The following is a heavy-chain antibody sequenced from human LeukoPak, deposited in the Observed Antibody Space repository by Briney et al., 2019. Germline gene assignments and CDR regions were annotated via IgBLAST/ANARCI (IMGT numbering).Heavy chain of an antibody. V-gene: IGHV1-18*01. J-gene: IGHJ4*02. CDR2: ISAYNGNT. CDR1: GYTFTSYG. CDR3: ARERDSSGWYKNFDY. D-gene: IGHD6-19*01. Sequence: GASVKVSCKASGYTFTSYGISWVRQAPGQGLEWMGWISAYNGNTNYAQKLQGRVTMTTDTSTSTAYMELSRLRSDDTAVYYCARERDSSGWYKNFDYWGQGTLVTVSS.